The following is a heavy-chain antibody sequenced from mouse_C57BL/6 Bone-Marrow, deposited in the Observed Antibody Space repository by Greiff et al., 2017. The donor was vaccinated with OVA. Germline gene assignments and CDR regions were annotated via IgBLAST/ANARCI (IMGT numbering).Heavy chain of an antibody. J-gene: IGHJ3*01. Sequence: VQLQQSGAELARPGASVKLSCTASGYTFTSYGISWVKQRTGQGLEWIGEIYPRSGNTYYNEKFKGKATLTADKSSSTAYMELRSLTSEDSAVYFCARERANWDPFAYWGQGTLVTVSA. CDR3: ARERANWDPFAY. CDR2: IYPRSGNT. CDR1: GYTFTSYG. V-gene: IGHV1-81*01. D-gene: IGHD4-1*01.